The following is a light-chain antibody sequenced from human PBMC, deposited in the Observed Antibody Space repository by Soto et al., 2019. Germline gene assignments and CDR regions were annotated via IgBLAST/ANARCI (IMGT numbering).Light chain of an antibody. Sequence: SALTQPASVSGSPGQSITISCTGTSSDVGGYNYVSWYQQHPGKAPKLMIYEVTNRPSGISDRFSASKSGNTASLTISGLQAEDEADYYCNSYTTSSTLVFGGGTQLTVL. V-gene: IGLV2-14*01. J-gene: IGLJ2*01. CDR1: SSDVGGYNY. CDR3: NSYTTSSTLV. CDR2: EVT.